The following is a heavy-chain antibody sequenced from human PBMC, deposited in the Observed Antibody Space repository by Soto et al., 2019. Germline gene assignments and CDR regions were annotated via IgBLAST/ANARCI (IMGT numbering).Heavy chain of an antibody. D-gene: IGHD3-3*01. Sequence: QVQLVQSGTEVKTPGASVKVSCKTSGYTFSKYDISWVRQAPGQGLEWMGLISANSGRANYAQKLQGRVTMTTDTSTSIAYMELGSLRSDDTAVYYCVRQYFDFWTDFPDFDYWGQGTLVTVSS. J-gene: IGHJ4*02. CDR1: GYTFSKYD. CDR2: ISANSGRA. CDR3: VRQYFDFWTDFPDFDY. V-gene: IGHV1-18*01.